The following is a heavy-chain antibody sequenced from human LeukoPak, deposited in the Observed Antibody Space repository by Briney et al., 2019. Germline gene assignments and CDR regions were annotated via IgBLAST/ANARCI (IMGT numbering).Heavy chain of an antibody. D-gene: IGHD5-18*01. CDR3: AREGARGYSYGYDY. J-gene: IGHJ4*02. CDR1: GGSISSYY. Sequence: PSETLSLTCTASGGSISSYYWSWIRQPPGKGLEWIGYIYYSGSTNYNPSLKSRVTISVDTSKNQFSLKLSSVTAADTAVYYCAREGARGYSYGYDYWGQGTLVTVSS. V-gene: IGHV4-59*01. CDR2: IYYSGST.